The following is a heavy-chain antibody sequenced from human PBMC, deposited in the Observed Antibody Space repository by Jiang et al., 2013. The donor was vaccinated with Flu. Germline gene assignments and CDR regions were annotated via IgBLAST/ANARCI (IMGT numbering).Heavy chain of an antibody. CDR3: ARGRHRYDSSGYYYFFDY. D-gene: IGHD3-22*01. V-gene: IGHV4-34*01. Sequence: ARLLKPSETLSLTCTVNGGSLSGYYWGWIRQPPGRGLEWIGDINLSGTANYNPSLKSRVTISVDTSKNQFSLKLGSVTAADTAVYYCARGRHRYDSSGYYYFFDYWGQGSPGHRLL. CDR2: INLSGTA. J-gene: IGHJ4*02. CDR1: GGSLSGYY.